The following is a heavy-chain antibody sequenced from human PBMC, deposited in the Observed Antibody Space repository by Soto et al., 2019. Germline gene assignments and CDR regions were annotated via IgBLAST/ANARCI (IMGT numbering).Heavy chain of an antibody. D-gene: IGHD2-15*01. CDR3: ARVVVAAYDHAY. CDR1: GYTFTIYG. J-gene: IGHJ4*02. V-gene: IGHV1-18*01. Sequence: QVQLVQSGAEVKKPGASVKVSCQASGYTFTIYGISWGRQAPGQGLEWMGWISAYNGNTNYAQKLQGRVTMPTYTATSTAYMELSSLRSYDTAVYFWARVVVAAYDHAYGGQGTRVIVSS. CDR2: ISAYNGNT.